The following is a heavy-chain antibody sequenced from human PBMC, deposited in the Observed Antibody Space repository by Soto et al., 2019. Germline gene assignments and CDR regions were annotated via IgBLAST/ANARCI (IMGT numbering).Heavy chain of an antibody. D-gene: IGHD3-3*01. J-gene: IGHJ6*02. CDR1: GGSISSCDYY. CDR3: ARFTIFGVVPMDV. CDR2: IYYSGST. V-gene: IGHV4-30-4*01. Sequence: SETLSLTCTVSGGSISSCDYYWSWIRQPPGKGLEWIGYIYYSGSTYYNPSLKSRVTISVDTSKNQFSLKLSSVTAADTAVYYCARFTIFGVVPMDVWGQRTTVTVSS.